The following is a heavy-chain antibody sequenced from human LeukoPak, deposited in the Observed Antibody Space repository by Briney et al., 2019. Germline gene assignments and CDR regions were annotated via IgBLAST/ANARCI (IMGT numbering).Heavy chain of an antibody. CDR2: IKSKTDGGTT. CDR1: GFTFTSYN. CDR3: TTVVDIVVVVAAR. J-gene: IGHJ4*02. D-gene: IGHD2-15*01. Sequence: GGSLRLSCAASGFTFTSYNMNWVRQAPGKGLEWVGRIKSKTDGGTTDYAAPVKGRFTISRDDSKNTLYLQMNSLKTEDTAVYYCTTVVDIVVVVAARWGQGTLVTVSS. V-gene: IGHV3-15*01.